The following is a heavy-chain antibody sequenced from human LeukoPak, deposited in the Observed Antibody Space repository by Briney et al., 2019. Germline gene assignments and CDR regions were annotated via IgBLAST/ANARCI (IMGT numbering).Heavy chain of an antibody. CDR2: IYTSGST. CDR1: GGSISSYY. CDR3: ARESSSWYEVYYFDY. V-gene: IGHV4-4*07. J-gene: IGHJ4*02. D-gene: IGHD6-13*01. Sequence: SETLSLNCTVSGGSISSYYWSWIRQPAGKGLEWIGRIYTSGSTNYNPSLKSRVTMSVDTSKNQFSLKLSSVTAADTAVYYCARESSSWYEVYYFDYWGQGTLVTVSS.